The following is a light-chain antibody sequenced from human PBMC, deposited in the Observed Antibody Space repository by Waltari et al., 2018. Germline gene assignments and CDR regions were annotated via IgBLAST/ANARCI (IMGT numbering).Light chain of an antibody. CDR1: QSVNSN. CDR2: GAS. V-gene: IGKV3-15*01. J-gene: IGKJ2*01. Sequence: EIVMTQSPATLSVSPGERATLSCRASQSVNSNLAWYQQKPGQAPRLLTYGASTRATGIPARFSGSGSGTEFTLTISSLQSEDFAVYYCQQYYNWPLTFGQGTKLEIK. CDR3: QQYYNWPLT.